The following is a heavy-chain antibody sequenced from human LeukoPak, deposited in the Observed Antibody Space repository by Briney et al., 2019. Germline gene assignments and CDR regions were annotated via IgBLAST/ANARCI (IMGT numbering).Heavy chain of an antibody. V-gene: IGHV5-51*01. J-gene: IGHJ4*02. CDR1: GYSFTTYW. CDR2: IYPGDSDT. CDR3: ARHSDISATGRHFDY. Sequence: GESLKISCKVSGYSFTTYWIGWVRQMPGKSLEWMGIIYPGDSDTRYSPSFQGQVTISADKSISTAYLQWSSLRASDTARYYCARHSDISATGRHFDYWGQGTLVTVSS. D-gene: IGHD6-13*01.